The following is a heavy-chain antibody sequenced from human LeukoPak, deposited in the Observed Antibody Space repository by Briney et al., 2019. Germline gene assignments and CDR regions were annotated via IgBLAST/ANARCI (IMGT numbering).Heavy chain of an antibody. J-gene: IGHJ4*02. CDR1: AYSISSGYY. V-gene: IGHV4-38-2*01. D-gene: IGHD2-2*01. CDR2: VYHSGST. Sequence: KPPETLSLTCAVSAYSISSGYYWGWIRQPPGKGLEWIGNVYHSGSTYYNPSLRSRVTISVDTSKNQFSLKLNSVTAADTAVYYCARHFSEYQLLRGGFFDYWGQGTLVTVSS. CDR3: ARHFSEYQLLRGGFFDY.